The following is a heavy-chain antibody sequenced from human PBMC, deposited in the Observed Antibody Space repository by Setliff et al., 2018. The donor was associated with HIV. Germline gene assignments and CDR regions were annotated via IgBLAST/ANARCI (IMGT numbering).Heavy chain of an antibody. Sequence: PGESLKISCKGSGYSFTTYWIGWVRQMPGKGLEWMGIIHPYDSDTRYSPSFQGQVIISADKSISTAYVQWSGLKASDTAMYYCARRPYYDSWSGHQAFDIWGQGTMVTVSS. CDR3: ARRPYYDSWSGHQAFDI. CDR2: IHPYDSDT. V-gene: IGHV5-51*01. D-gene: IGHD3-3*01. CDR1: GYSFTTYW. J-gene: IGHJ3*02.